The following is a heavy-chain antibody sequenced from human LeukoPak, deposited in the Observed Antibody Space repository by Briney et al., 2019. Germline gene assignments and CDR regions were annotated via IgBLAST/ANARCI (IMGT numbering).Heavy chain of an antibody. V-gene: IGHV3-74*01. Sequence: GGSLRLSCAASGFTFRSYWIHWVRQAPGKGLVWVSRIDNDGRDTIYADSVKGRFTISRDNAKNTLYLEMSNLRAEDTAVYFCSRGGPYHAFDFFRQGTMVTVSS. J-gene: IGHJ3*01. CDR3: SRGGPYHAFDF. CDR2: IDNDGRDT. CDR1: GFTFRSYW.